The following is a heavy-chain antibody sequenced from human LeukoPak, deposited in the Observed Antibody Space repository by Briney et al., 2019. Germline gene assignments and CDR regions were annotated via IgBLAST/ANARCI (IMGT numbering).Heavy chain of an antibody. Sequence: GGSLRLSCAASGFTVSSNYMSWVRQAPGKGLEWVSVIYSGGSTHYADSVKGRFTISRDNAKNSLYLQMNSLRAEDTAVYYCATAPWTIVPAAPTAFDIWGQGTMVTVSS. V-gene: IGHV3-66*01. CDR2: IYSGGST. CDR1: GFTVSSNY. CDR3: ATAPWTIVPAAPTAFDI. J-gene: IGHJ3*02. D-gene: IGHD2-2*01.